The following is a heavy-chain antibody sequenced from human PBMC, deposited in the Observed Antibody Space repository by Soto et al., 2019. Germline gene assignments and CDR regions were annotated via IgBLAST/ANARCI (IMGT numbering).Heavy chain of an antibody. CDR3: ARGNALDV. CDR2: TYYRSKGFH. CDR1: GDSVSSDITS. V-gene: IGHV6-1*01. D-gene: IGHD3-10*01. Sequence: QGQLQQSGPGLVKPSQTLSLTCAISGDSVSSDITSWNWIRQSPSRGLEWLGRTYYRSKGFHDYAASLKSRITINPDTSKNQFSLELNSRTPEDAAGYYCARGNALDVCGQGTVVTVSS. J-gene: IGHJ3*01.